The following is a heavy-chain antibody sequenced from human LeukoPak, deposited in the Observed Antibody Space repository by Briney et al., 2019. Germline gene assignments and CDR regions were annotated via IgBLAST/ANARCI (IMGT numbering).Heavy chain of an antibody. CDR1: GGSISSYY. J-gene: IGHJ4*02. V-gene: IGHV4-59*01. CDR2: LSKSGNT. CDR3: ARTMSEGSTDY. Sequence: PSETLSLTCTVSGGSISSYYWSWIRLPPGKGLEWIGYLSKSGNTNYSPSLKSRVTIFGDTSKNQFFLKLSSVTAADTAMYYCARTMSEGSTDYWGQGTLVTVSS. D-gene: IGHD3-10*02.